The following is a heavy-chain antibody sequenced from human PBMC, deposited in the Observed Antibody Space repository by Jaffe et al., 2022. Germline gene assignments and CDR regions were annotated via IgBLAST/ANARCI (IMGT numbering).Heavy chain of an antibody. D-gene: IGHD4-17*01. CDR2: IYDTGET. J-gene: IGHJ4*02. CDR1: GHSLNSNYN. V-gene: IGHV4-38-2*02. Sequence: QAQLQESGPGLVRPSETLSLVCTVSGHSLNSNYNWGWIRQPPGKGLEWIGNIYDTGETNYNPSLKSRVTITLDTSRNQFSLRVTSVTAEDTAVYYCARGDYGFDWGQGTLVTVSS. CDR3: ARGDYGFD.